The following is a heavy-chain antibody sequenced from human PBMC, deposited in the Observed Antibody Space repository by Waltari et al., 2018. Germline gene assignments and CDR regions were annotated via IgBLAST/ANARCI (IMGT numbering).Heavy chain of an antibody. CDR3: ARAKIGIAVDY. D-gene: IGHD6-13*01. CDR2: IYTSGST. V-gene: IGHV4-61*09. Sequence: QVQLQESGPGLVKPSQTLSLTCTVSGGSISSGSYYWSWIRQPAGKGLEWIGYIYTSGSTNYNPSLKSRVTISVDTSKNQFSLKLSSVTAADTAVYYCARAKIGIAVDYWGQGTLVTVSS. CDR1: GGSISSGSYY. J-gene: IGHJ4*02.